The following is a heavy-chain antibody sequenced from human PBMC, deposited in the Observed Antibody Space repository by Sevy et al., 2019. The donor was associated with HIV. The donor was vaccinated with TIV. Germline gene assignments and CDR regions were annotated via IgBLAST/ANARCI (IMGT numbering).Heavy chain of an antibody. CDR2: LYYSGIT. D-gene: IGHD5-12*01. V-gene: IGHV4-59*01. CDR3: ARGLAYYFNY. J-gene: IGHJ4*02. CDR1: GGSISSYY. Sequence: SETLSLTCTVSGGSISSYYWSWIRQPPGKGLEWIGYLYYSGITNYNPSLKSRVTISGDTSKNQFSLKLSSVTAADPAVYYCARGLAYYFNYWGQGTLVTVSS.